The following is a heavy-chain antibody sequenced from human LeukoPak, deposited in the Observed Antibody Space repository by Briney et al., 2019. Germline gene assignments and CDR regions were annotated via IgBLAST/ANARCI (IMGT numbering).Heavy chain of an antibody. J-gene: IGHJ4*02. V-gene: IGHV3-7*01. Sequence: GGSLKLSCAASGFTFSSSWMTWVRQTPGKGLEWVANIKEDGSEKYYVDSVKGRFTISRDNAKNSVYLQMNSLRAEDTALYYCATDVGADWGQGTLVTVSS. CDR1: GFTFSSSW. CDR2: IKEDGSEK. CDR3: ATDVGAD.